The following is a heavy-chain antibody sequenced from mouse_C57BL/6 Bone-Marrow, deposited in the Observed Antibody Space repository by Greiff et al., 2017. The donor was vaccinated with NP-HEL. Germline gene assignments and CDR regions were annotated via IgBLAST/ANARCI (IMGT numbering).Heavy chain of an antibody. Sequence: VQLQQSGAELVRPGASVKLSCTASGFNIKNTDMHWVKQRPEQGLEWIGRIDPANGNTKYAPKFQGKATITADTSSNTAYLQLSSLASEDTAIYYCARGTTVVAFDYWGQGTTLTVSS. D-gene: IGHD1-1*01. CDR1: GFNIKNTD. CDR3: ARGTTVVAFDY. CDR2: IDPANGNT. V-gene: IGHV14-3*01. J-gene: IGHJ2*01.